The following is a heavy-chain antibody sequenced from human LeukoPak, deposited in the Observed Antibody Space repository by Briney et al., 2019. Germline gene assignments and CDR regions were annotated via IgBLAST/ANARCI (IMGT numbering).Heavy chain of an antibody. CDR2: TYYRSKWYN. V-gene: IGHV6-1*01. CDR3: ARDSREATLTGFDY. D-gene: IGHD5-12*01. J-gene: IGHJ4*02. CDR1: GDIVSSNSAA. Sequence: SQTLSLTCALSGDIVSSNSAAWHWIRQSPSRGLEWLARTYYRSKWYNDYAVSVKSRITINPDTSKNQFSLQLNSVTPEDTAVYYCARDSREATLTGFDYWGQGTLVTVSS.